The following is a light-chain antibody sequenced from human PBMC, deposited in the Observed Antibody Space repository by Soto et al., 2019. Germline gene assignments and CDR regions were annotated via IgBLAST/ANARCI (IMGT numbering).Light chain of an antibody. CDR3: QQYGYSSFT. V-gene: IGKV3-20*01. Sequence: EIVLTQSPGILSLSPGERATLFCRASQSVSSGYLAWYQQKPGQAPRLLIYGASNRATGIPDRFSGSGSGTDFTLTISRLEPEDFAVYYCQQYGYSSFTFGQGTKLDVK. CDR1: QSVSSGY. CDR2: GAS. J-gene: IGKJ2*01.